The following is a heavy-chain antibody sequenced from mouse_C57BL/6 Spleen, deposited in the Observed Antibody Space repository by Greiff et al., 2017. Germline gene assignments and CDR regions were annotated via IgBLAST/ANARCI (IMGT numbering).Heavy chain of an antibody. CDR2: INPNYGTT. D-gene: IGHD2-5*01. V-gene: IGHV1-39*01. Sequence: EVQGVESGPELVKPGASVKISCKASGYSFTDYNMNWVKQSNGKSLEWIGVINPNYGTTSYNQKFKGKATLTVDQSSSTAYMQLNSLTSEDSAVYYCASAYYSNYSWYFDVWGTGTTVTVSS. J-gene: IGHJ1*03. CDR3: ASAYYSNYSWYFDV. CDR1: GYSFTDYN.